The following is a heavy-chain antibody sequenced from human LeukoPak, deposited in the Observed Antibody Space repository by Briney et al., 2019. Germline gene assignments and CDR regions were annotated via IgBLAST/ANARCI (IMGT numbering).Heavy chain of an antibody. CDR2: ISGSGDSR. J-gene: IGHJ4*02. V-gene: IGHV3-23*01. D-gene: IGHD3-22*01. CDR3: AKPGTYYYDSSGSYSWGDY. CDR1: GFTFSDYA. Sequence: GGSLRLSCAASGFTFSDYAMSWVRQAPGKGLEWVSAISGSGDSRYCADSVKGRFTISRDNSKNTLYLQMNSLRAEDTALYYCAKPGTYYYDSSGSYSWGDYWGQGTLVTVSS.